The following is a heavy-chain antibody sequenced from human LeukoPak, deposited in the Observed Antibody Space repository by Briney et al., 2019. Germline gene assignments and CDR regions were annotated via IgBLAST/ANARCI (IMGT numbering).Heavy chain of an antibody. D-gene: IGHD2-15*01. CDR3: ARDQRIRDAFDI. Sequence: TSETLSLTCTVSGGSISSGDYYWSWIRQPPGKGLEWIGYIYYSGSTYYNPSLKSRVTISVDTSKNQFSLKLSSVTAADTAVYYCARDQRIRDAFDIWGQGTMVTVSS. J-gene: IGHJ3*02. CDR1: GGSISSGDYY. CDR2: IYYSGST. V-gene: IGHV4-30-4*01.